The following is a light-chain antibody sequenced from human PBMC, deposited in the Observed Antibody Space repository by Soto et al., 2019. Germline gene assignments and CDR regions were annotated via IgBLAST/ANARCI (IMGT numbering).Light chain of an antibody. Sequence: DIQMTQSHSTLSAPVGDRFTITFRASQSISSWLAWYQQKPGKAPKLLIYKASSLESGVPSRFSGSGSGTEFTLAISSLQADDFATYYCQQYKSYSLTCGGGTKVDIK. CDR1: QSISSW. CDR2: KAS. CDR3: QQYKSYSLT. J-gene: IGKJ4*01. V-gene: IGKV1-5*03.